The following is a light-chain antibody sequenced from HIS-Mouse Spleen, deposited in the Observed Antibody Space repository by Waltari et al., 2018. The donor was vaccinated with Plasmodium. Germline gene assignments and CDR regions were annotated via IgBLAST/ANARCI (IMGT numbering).Light chain of an antibody. CDR2: WAS. J-gene: IGKJ2*01. CDR1: QSVLYSSNNKNY. Sequence: DIVMTQSPDSLAVSLGERATINCKSSQSVLYSSNNKNYLAWYQQKQGQPPKRLIYWASTREYGVPDRFSGSGSGPDFTLTISSLQAEDVAVYYCQQYYSTPYTFGQGTKLEIK. V-gene: IGKV4-1*01. CDR3: QQYYSTPYT.